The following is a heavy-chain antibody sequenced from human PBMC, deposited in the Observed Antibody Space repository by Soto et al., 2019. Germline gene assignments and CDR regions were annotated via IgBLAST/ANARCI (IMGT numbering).Heavy chain of an antibody. CDR1: GFTFSNYA. J-gene: IGHJ4*02. CDR3: AKVPVGATGRFDY. Sequence: PGGSLRLSCAGSGFTFSNYAMSWVRQAPGKGLARVSAISGSGGSTYYADSVKGRFTISRDNSKNTLYLQMNSLRAEDTALYYCAKVPVGATGRFDYWGQGTLVTVSS. D-gene: IGHD1-26*01. CDR2: ISGSGGST. V-gene: IGHV3-23*01.